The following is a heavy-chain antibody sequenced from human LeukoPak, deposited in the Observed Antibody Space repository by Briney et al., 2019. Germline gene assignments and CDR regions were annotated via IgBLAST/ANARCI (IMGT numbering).Heavy chain of an antibody. J-gene: IGHJ4*02. V-gene: IGHV3-21*01. CDR1: GFTFSSYS. Sequence: GGSLRLSRAASGFTFSSYSMNWVRQAPGKGLEWVSSISSSSSYIYYADSVKGRFTISRDNAKNSLYLQMNSLRAEDTAVYYCARDGADYGGNYNYFDYWGQGTLVTVSS. CDR2: ISSSSSYI. D-gene: IGHD4-23*01. CDR3: ARDGADYGGNYNYFDY.